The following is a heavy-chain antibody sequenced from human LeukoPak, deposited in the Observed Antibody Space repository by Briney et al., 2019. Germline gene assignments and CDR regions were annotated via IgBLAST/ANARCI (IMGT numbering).Heavy chain of an antibody. Sequence: GGSLRLSCATSGFTFTNYWMVWVRQAPGKGLVWVSRINSDGRATNYADSVKGRFTISRDNAKNTLYLQMKSLRAEDTAVYYCAKDYDSSGWAAFDIWGQGTMVTVSS. CDR3: AKDYDSSGWAAFDI. V-gene: IGHV3-74*01. CDR2: INSDGRAT. D-gene: IGHD3-22*01. CDR1: GFTFTNYW. J-gene: IGHJ3*02.